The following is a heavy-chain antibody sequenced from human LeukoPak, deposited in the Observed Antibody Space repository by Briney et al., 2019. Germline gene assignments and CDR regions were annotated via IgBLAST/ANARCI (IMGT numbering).Heavy chain of an antibody. CDR3: ARVVYEYYDLWSGPDRFDY. Sequence: ASVKVSCKASGYIFTAYYMHWMRQAPGQGLEWMGWINPNSGGTNYAQKFQGRVTMTRDTSISTAYMELSRLRSDDTAVYYCARVVYEYYDLWSGPDRFDYWGQGTLVTVSS. V-gene: IGHV1-2*02. CDR1: GYIFTAYY. D-gene: IGHD3-3*01. J-gene: IGHJ4*02. CDR2: INPNSGGT.